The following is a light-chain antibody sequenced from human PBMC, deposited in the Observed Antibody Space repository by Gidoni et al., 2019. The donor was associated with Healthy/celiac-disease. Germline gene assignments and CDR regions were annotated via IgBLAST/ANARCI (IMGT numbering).Light chain of an antibody. V-gene: IGKV3-20*01. CDR2: GAS. J-gene: IGKJ1*01. CDR3: QQYGSSPPWT. CDR1: QSVSSSY. Sequence: ATLSCRASQSVSSSYLAWYQQKPGQAPRLLIYGASSRATGIPDRFSGSGSGTDFTLTISRLDPEDFAVYYCQQYGSSPPWTFGQXTKVEIK.